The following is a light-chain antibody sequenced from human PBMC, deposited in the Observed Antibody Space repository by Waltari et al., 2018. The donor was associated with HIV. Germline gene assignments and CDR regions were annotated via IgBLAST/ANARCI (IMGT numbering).Light chain of an antibody. CDR3: QQYHGFSVS. CDR2: STS. CDR1: QDISNY. Sequence: IRMTQSPSSIPASAGDRVAITCRASQDISNYLAWYQQRPGKAPQVLIYSTSKLQTGVSSRFSGSGSGTDFTLTISRLQSEDSATYYCQQYHGFSVSFGGGTKVDIK. V-gene: IGKV1-8*01. J-gene: IGKJ4*01.